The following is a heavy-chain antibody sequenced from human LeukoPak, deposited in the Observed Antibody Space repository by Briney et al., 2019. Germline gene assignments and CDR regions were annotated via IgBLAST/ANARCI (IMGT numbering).Heavy chain of an antibody. J-gene: IGHJ4*02. CDR3: ARDYFGYCSSTSCKRIDY. V-gene: IGHV3-33*01. Sequence: GRSLRLSCAASGFTFSSYGMHWVRQAPGKGLEWVAVIWYDGSNKYYADSVKGRFTISRDNSKNTLYLQMNSLRAEDTAVYYCARDYFGYCSSTSCKRIDYWGQGTLVTVSS. CDR1: GFTFSSYG. CDR2: IWYDGSNK. D-gene: IGHD2-2*03.